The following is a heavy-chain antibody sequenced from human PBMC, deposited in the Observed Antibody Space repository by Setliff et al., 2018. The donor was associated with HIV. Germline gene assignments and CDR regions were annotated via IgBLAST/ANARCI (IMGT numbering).Heavy chain of an antibody. V-gene: IGHV4-39*07. D-gene: IGHD5-18*01. CDR2: FHSSGST. CDR3: ARGGYRDGYDY. CDR1: GDSISSGGHY. J-gene: IGHJ4*02. Sequence: PSETLSLTCNVSGDSISSGGHYWSWIRQPPGKGLEWIGSFHSSGSTSYNPSLRSRVTMSIDASKNQLSLKLRSVAAAGAAVYYCARGGYRDGYDYWGQGTLVTVSS.